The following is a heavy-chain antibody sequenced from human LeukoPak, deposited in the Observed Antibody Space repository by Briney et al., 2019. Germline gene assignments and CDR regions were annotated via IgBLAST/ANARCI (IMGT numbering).Heavy chain of an antibody. CDR1: GFTFSDYY. V-gene: IGHV3-11*01. D-gene: IGHD2-2*01. Sequence: GGSLRLSCAASGFTFSDYYMSWIRQAPGKGLEWVSYISGGGSTIYYADSVKGRFTISRDNAKNSLFLQMNSLRADDTAVYYCAKDLGVYCSTPSCPADYWGQGTLVTVSS. CDR2: ISGGGSTI. CDR3: AKDLGVYCSTPSCPADY. J-gene: IGHJ4*02.